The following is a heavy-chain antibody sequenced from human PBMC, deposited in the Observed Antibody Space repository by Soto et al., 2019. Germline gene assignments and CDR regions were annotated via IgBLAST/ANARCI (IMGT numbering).Heavy chain of an antibody. Sequence: SETLSLTCAVYGGSFSGYYWSWIRQPPGKGLEWIGEINHSGSTNCNPSLKSRVTISVDTSKNQFSLKLSSVTAADTAVYYCARGESRNVTYYYGSGSYYKYYYYYGMDVWGQGTTVTVSS. D-gene: IGHD3-10*01. CDR2: INHSGST. J-gene: IGHJ6*02. CDR1: GGSFSGYY. CDR3: ARGESRNVTYYYGSGSYYKYYYYYGMDV. V-gene: IGHV4-34*01.